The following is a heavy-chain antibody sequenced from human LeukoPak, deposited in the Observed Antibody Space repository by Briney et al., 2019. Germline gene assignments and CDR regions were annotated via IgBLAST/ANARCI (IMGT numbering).Heavy chain of an antibody. CDR2: FDPLDSET. V-gene: IGHV1-24*01. Sequence: ASVKVSCKVSGYTLTELSMHWVRQAPGKGLEWMGGFDPLDSETFYPQNFHRRVTITSDTSTDTAYMELSSLRSEDTAVYYCAREYGDCATSCWFDPWGQGTPVTVSS. CDR3: AREYGDCATSCWFDP. J-gene: IGHJ5*02. D-gene: IGHD4-17*01. CDR1: GYTLTELS.